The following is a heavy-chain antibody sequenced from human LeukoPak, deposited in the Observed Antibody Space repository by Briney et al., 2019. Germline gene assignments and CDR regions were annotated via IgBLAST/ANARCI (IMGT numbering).Heavy chain of an antibody. CDR1: GYTFTRYD. CDR2: MNPNSGDA. CDR3: ASSPTTTYRSDIVVVPAAPLDY. Sequence: EASVKVSCKASGYTFTRYDINWVRQATGQGLEWMGWMNPNSGDAGYAQKFQGRVTMTRDTSISTAHMELSRPRSDDTAVYYCASSPTTTYRSDIVVVPAAPLDYWGQGTLVTVSS. V-gene: IGHV1-8*01. J-gene: IGHJ4*02. D-gene: IGHD2-2*01.